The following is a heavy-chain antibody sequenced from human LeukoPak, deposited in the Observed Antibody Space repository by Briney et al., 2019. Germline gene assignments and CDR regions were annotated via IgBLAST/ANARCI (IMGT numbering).Heavy chain of an antibody. CDR1: GFTFSSYA. CDR2: ISGSGGST. J-gene: IGHJ6*03. V-gene: IGHV3-23*01. CDR3: ARGGASSSTRDYYYYMDV. D-gene: IGHD2-2*01. Sequence: GGSLRLSCAASGFTFSSYAMSWVRQAPGKGLEWVSAISGSGGSTYYADSVKGRFTISRDNSKNTLYLQMNSLRAEDTAVYYCARGGASSSTRDYYYYMDVWGKGTTVTVSS.